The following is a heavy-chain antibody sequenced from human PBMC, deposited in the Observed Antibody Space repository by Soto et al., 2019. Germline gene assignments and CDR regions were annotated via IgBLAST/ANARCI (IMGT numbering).Heavy chain of an antibody. CDR2: ISYDGSNK. Sequence: QVQLVESGGGVVQPGRSLRLSCAASGFTFSSYGMHWVRQAPGKGLEWVAVISYDGSNKYYADSVKGRFTISRDNSKNTLYLQMNSLRAEDTAVYYCAKARDSSGYDAFDIWGQGTMVTVSS. D-gene: IGHD3-22*01. V-gene: IGHV3-30*18. CDR3: AKARDSSGYDAFDI. CDR1: GFTFSSYG. J-gene: IGHJ3*02.